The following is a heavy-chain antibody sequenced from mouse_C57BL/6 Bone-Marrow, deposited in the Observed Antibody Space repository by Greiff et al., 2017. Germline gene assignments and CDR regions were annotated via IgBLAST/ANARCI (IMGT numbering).Heavy chain of an antibody. CDR1: GYTFTDYY. CDR3: ARAYSNYVGFAY. J-gene: IGHJ3*01. Sequence: VQLQQSGPVLVKPGASVKMSCKASGYTFTDYYMNWVKQSHGKSLEWIGVINPYNGGTSYNQKFKGKGTLTVDKSSSTAYMELNSLTSEDSAVYYCARAYSNYVGFAYWGQGTLVTVSA. V-gene: IGHV1-19*01. D-gene: IGHD2-5*01. CDR2: INPYNGGT.